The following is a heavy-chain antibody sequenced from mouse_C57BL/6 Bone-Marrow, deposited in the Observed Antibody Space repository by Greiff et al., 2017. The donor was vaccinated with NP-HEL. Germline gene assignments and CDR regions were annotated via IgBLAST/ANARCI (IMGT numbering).Heavy chain of an antibody. D-gene: IGHD1-1*02. Sequence: VQPVEFGGGLVQPGGSLSLSCAASGFTFPDYYMSWVRPPPGKAHEWLGFIRNKAYCYTTEYSASVKDRFTISRTNSQSILYLQMNALRAEYSATYYGAGYRSPSCGSYWYFDVWGTGTTVTVSS. V-gene: IGHV7-3*01. J-gene: IGHJ1*03. CDR2: IRNKAYCYTT. CDR3: AGYRSPSCGSYWYFDV. CDR1: GFTFPDYY.